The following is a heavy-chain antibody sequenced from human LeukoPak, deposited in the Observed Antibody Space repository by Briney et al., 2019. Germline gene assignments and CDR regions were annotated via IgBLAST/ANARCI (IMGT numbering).Heavy chain of an antibody. J-gene: IGHJ5*02. D-gene: IGHD3-22*01. CDR3: ARGPDSSGYYSPDPGGNWFDP. CDR2: MNPNSGNT. Sequence: ASVKVSCKASGYTFTSYDINWVRQATGQGLEWMGWMNPNSGNTGYAQKFQGRVTITRNTSISTAYMELSGLRSEDTAVYYCARGPDSSGYYSPDPGGNWFDPRGPGNPGHRLL. V-gene: IGHV1-8*03. CDR1: GYTFTSYD.